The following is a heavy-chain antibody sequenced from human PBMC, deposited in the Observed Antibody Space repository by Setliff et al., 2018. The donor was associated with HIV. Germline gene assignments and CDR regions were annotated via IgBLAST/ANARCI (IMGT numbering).Heavy chain of an antibody. Sequence: GASVKVSCKAFGYTFTNHFMHWVRQAPGQGLEWMGIIDPSDGSTIFAQQFQGRLNMPRDTSTSTVYLELRSLRSDDTAMYYCARERPYCSGGSCYGLNYFDCWGQGTLVTVSS. CDR1: GYTFTNHF. V-gene: IGHV1-46*01. CDR2: IDPSDGST. CDR3: ARERPYCSGGSCYGLNYFDC. J-gene: IGHJ4*02. D-gene: IGHD2-15*01.